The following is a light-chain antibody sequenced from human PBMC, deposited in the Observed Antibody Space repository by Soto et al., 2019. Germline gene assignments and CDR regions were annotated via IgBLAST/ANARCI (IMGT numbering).Light chain of an antibody. Sequence: IQMTQSPSSLSASVGDRVSITCRASQSISTYLSWYQQKPGKAPKRLIYVASTLQSGVPSRFSGSGSGTDFTLTISSLQPEDFATYYCQQSYSNTQTFGQGTKVEIK. CDR1: QSISTY. V-gene: IGKV1-39*01. CDR3: QQSYSNTQT. CDR2: VAS. J-gene: IGKJ1*01.